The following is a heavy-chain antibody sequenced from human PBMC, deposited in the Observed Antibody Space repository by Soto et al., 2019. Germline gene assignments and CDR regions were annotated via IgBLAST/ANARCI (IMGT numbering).Heavy chain of an antibody. J-gene: IGHJ4*02. D-gene: IGHD3-3*01. Sequence: QITLNESGPTVVKPAETLTLTCTFSGFSLTTSGVGVGWIRQSPGKAPEWLALIYWDDDKRYSASLKSRLTITKDTSKNQVVLTMASVDPADTATYYGAHSIRRTVFGLVTTTAIYFDFWGQGTPVVVSS. V-gene: IGHV2-5*02. CDR1: GFSLTTSGVG. CDR3: AHSIRRTVFGLVTTTAIYFDF. CDR2: IYWDDDK.